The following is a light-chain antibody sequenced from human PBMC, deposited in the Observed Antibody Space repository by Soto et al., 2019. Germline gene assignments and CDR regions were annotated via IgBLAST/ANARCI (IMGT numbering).Light chain of an antibody. CDR2: DAS. CDR1: QSVSSSY. Sequence: EIVLTQSPGTRSLSPCERSTLSCRAIQSVSSSYLAWYQQKPGQAPRLLIYDASNRATGIPARFSGSGSGTDFTLTISSLEPEDFAVYYCQQRSNWPPEVTFGQGTRLEIK. CDR3: QQRSNWPPEVT. J-gene: IGKJ5*01. V-gene: IGKV3D-20*02.